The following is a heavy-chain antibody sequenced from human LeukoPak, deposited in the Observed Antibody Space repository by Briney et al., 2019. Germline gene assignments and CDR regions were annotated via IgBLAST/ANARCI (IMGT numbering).Heavy chain of an antibody. CDR1: GFTFSSYW. CDR3: ARDQGGSYLSGYFDY. Sequence: GGSLRLSXAASGFTFSSYWMSWVRQAPGKGLEWVANIKQDGSEKYYVDSVKGRFTISRDNAKNSLYLQMNSLRAEDTAVYYCARDQGGSYLSGYFDYWGQGTLVTVSS. D-gene: IGHD1-26*01. V-gene: IGHV3-7*01. J-gene: IGHJ4*02. CDR2: IKQDGSEK.